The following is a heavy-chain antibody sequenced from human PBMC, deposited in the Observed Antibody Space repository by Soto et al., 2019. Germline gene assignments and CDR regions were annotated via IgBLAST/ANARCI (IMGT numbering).Heavy chain of an antibody. CDR1: GGSISSYY. V-gene: IGHV4-59*08. Sequence: SETLSLTCTVSGGSISSYYWSWIRQPPGKGLEWIGYIYYSGSTNYNPPLKSRVTISVDTSKNQFSLKLSSVTAADTAVYYCARLHTDYYYYYYMDVWGKGTTVTVSS. J-gene: IGHJ6*03. CDR3: ARLHTDYYYYYYMDV. CDR2: IYYSGST.